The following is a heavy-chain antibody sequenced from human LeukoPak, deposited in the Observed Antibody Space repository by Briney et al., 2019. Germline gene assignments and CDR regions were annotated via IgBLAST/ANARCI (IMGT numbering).Heavy chain of an antibody. CDR2: IYYRGTT. CDR1: GGSISSYY. V-gene: IGHV4-59*12. J-gene: IGHJ6*03. CDR3: ARDFSSSSSVYYYYYMDV. D-gene: IGHD6-6*01. Sequence: SETLSLTCTVSGGSISSYYWSWIRQPPGKGLEWIGYIYYRGTTYYNPSLKSRLTISVDPSKNHFSLKLSSVTAADTAIYYCARDFSSSSSVYYYYYMDVWGKGTTVTVSS.